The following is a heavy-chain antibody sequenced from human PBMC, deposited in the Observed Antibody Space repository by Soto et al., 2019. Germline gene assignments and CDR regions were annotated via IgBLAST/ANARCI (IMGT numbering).Heavy chain of an antibody. J-gene: IGHJ6*02. V-gene: IGHV4-4*07. CDR3: ARLIGDSDMLTSYPQILYEMDL. CDR2: IYTSGST. CDR1: RGSVSVYY. D-gene: IGHD3-9*01. Sequence: ETMSLTCTVSRGSVSVYYCSWIRQSAGKGLEWIWRIYTSGSTNYNPSLESRVTMSLDMAKNQSSLRLRSGSAADTAVYYCARLIGDSDMLTSYPQILYEMDLRGQETTV.